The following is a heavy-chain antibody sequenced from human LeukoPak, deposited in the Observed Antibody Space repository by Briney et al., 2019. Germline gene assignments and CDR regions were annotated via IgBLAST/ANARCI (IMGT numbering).Heavy chain of an antibody. CDR2: ISYDGSNE. V-gene: IGHV3-30*18. CDR1: GFTFSSYG. J-gene: IGHJ4*02. CDR3: AKGHSSGWYFLDY. D-gene: IGHD6-19*01. Sequence: ERSLRLSCAASGFTFSSYGMHWVRQAPGKGLEWVAVISYDGSNEYYADSVEGRFTISRDNSKNTLYLQMNSLRAEDTAVYYRAKGHSSGWYFLDYWGQGTLVTVSS.